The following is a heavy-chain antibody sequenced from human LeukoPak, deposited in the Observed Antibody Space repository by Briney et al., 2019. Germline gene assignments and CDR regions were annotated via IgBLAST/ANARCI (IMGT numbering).Heavy chain of an antibody. CDR2: INPSGGST. V-gene: IGHV1-46*01. Sequence: ASVKVSCEASGYTFTSYYMHWVRQAPGQGLEWMGIINPSGGSTSYAQKFQGRVTMTRDTSTSTVYMELSSLRSEDTAVYYCARDGFMGPYSRPGGYYYGMDVWGQGTTVTVSS. D-gene: IGHD2-15*01. J-gene: IGHJ6*02. CDR3: ARDGFMGPYSRPGGYYYGMDV. CDR1: GYTFTSYY.